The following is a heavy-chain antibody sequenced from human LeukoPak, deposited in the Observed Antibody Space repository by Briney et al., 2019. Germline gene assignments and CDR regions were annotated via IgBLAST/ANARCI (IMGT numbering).Heavy chain of an antibody. Sequence: SQTLSLXCTVSGGSINSGSYYWTWSRQPAGKGPEWIGRIYTSGSTNYNPSLKSRVTISVDTSKNQFSLKLNSVTAADTAVYYCARGLSSSSFWFDPWGQGTLVTVSS. CDR1: GGSINSGSYY. J-gene: IGHJ5*02. CDR2: IYTSGST. V-gene: IGHV4-61*02. D-gene: IGHD6-13*01. CDR3: ARGLSSSSFWFDP.